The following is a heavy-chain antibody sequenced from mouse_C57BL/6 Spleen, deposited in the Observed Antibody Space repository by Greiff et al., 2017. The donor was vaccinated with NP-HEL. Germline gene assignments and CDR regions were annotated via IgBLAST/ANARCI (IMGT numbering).Heavy chain of an antibody. D-gene: IGHD1-1*01. Sequence: VQLKESGAELVKPGASVKLSCTASGFNIKDYYMHWVKQRTEQGLEWIGRIDPEDGETKYAPKFQGKATITADTSSNTAYLQLSSLTSEDTAVYYCARSGYGSSQYYFDYWGQGTTLTVSS. V-gene: IGHV14-2*01. CDR2: IDPEDGET. J-gene: IGHJ2*01. CDR1: GFNIKDYY. CDR3: ARSGYGSSQYYFDY.